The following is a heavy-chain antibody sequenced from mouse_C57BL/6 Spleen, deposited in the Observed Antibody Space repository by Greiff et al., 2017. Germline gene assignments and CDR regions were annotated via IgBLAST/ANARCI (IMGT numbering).Heavy chain of an antibody. CDR2: ISAGGSYT. V-gene: IGHV5-4*01. D-gene: IGHD1-1*01. CDR3: AREAYGSSPAWFAY. Sequence: EVMLVESGGGLVKPGGSLKLSCAASGFTFSSYAMSWVRQTPEKRLEWVATISAGGSYTYYPDNVKGRFTISRDNAKNNLYLQMSHLKSEDTAMYYCAREAYGSSPAWFAYWGQGTLVTVSA. CDR1: GFTFSSYA. J-gene: IGHJ3*01.